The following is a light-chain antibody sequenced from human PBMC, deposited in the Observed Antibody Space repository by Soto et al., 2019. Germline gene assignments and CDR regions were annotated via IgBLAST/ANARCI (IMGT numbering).Light chain of an antibody. CDR1: QSVSSSY. V-gene: IGKV3-20*01. CDR2: DAS. CDR3: QQYGNSPFA. Sequence: EIVLTQSPGTLSLSPGERATLSCRASQSVSSSYLAWYQQKPGQAPRLLIYDASSRATGIPDRFSGSGSGTDFTLTISILEPEDFAVYYCQQYGNSPFAFGPGTKVDIK. J-gene: IGKJ3*01.